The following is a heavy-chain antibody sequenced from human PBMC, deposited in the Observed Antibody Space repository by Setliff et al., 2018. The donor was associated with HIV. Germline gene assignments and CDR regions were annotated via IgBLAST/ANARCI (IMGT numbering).Heavy chain of an antibody. CDR3: ARGWGSPRDSQVRYISLDH. Sequence: EASVKVSCKASGDTYRNYAVNWVRQAPGQGLEWMGAISRFFNTTTYAHNFQGRVTITADESTGTGYMELRSLRSDDTAVYFCARGWGSPRDSQVRYISLDHWGQGSLVTVSS. D-gene: IGHD3-16*01. CDR1: GDTYRNYA. J-gene: IGHJ4*02. V-gene: IGHV1-69*13. CDR2: ISRFFNTT.